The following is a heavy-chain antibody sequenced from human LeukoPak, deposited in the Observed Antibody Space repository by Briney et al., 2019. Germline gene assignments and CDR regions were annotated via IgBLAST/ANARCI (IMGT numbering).Heavy chain of an antibody. V-gene: IGHV4-4*02. D-gene: IGHD6-13*01. CDR2: IYHSGST. CDR3: AGYSSSWQIDY. CDR1: GGSISSSNW. Sequence: NPSETLSLTCAVSGGSISSSNWWSWVRQPPGKGLEWIGEIYHSGSTNYNPSLKRRVTMSVDKSKNQFSLKLSSVTAADTAVYYCAGYSSSWQIDYWGQGTLVTVSS. J-gene: IGHJ4*02.